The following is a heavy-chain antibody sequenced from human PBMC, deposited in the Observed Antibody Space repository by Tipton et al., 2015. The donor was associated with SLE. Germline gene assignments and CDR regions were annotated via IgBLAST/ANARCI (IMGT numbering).Heavy chain of an antibody. V-gene: IGHV4-39*07. J-gene: IGHJ5*02. CDR2: IFYSGST. CDR3: ARVPDNLFDP. Sequence: LSLTCSVSGGSISSTTYYWGWIRQPPGKGLEWIGSIFYSGSTYYNPSLQSRVTISVDTSNNQFSLKVSSVTVADTAVYYCARVPDNLFDPWGQGTLVSVSS. CDR1: GGSISSTTYY.